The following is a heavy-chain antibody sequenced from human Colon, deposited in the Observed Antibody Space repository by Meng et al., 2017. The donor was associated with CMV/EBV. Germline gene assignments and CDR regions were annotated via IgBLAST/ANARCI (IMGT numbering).Heavy chain of an antibody. Sequence: SLKISCAASGFTFDDYAMHWVRQAPGKGLEWVSGISWNSGSIGYADSVKGRFTISRDNAKNSLYLQMNSLRVEDTAVYYCAGGLFDYWGQGALVTVSS. V-gene: IGHV3-9*01. CDR1: GFTFDDYA. CDR3: AGGLFDY. J-gene: IGHJ4*02. D-gene: IGHD2-15*01. CDR2: ISWNSGSI.